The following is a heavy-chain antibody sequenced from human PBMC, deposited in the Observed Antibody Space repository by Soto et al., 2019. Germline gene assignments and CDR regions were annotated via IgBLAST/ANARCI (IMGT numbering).Heavy chain of an antibody. CDR1: GFTFDDYA. D-gene: IGHD2-8*01. Sequence: EVQLVDSGGGLVQPGRSLRLSCAASGFTFDDYAMHWVRQAPGKGLEWVSGISWNSGSIGYADSVKGRFTISRDNAKISLYLQMNSLRTEDTALYYCAKDITPRYCTNGVCYSPYYFDYWGQGTLVTVSS. V-gene: IGHV3-9*01. CDR3: AKDITPRYCTNGVCYSPYYFDY. J-gene: IGHJ4*02. CDR2: ISWNSGSI.